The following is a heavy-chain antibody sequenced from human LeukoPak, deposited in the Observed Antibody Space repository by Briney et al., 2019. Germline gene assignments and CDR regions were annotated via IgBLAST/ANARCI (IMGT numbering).Heavy chain of an antibody. Sequence: GGSLRLSCAASGFTFNTYALHWVRQAPGKGLEWVAIISSNGNNKFYADSVKGRFTISRDDAKNSLYLQMNSLRVEDTAVYYCARENFMATSGTTFDIWGQGTMVSVSS. CDR3: ARENFMATSGTTFDI. D-gene: IGHD1-1*01. V-gene: IGHV3-30-3*01. CDR1: GFTFNTYA. J-gene: IGHJ3*02. CDR2: ISSNGNNK.